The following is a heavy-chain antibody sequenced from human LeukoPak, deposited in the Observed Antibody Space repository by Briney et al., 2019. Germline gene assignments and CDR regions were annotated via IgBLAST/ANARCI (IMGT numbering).Heavy chain of an antibody. CDR1: GFTFSNYN. D-gene: IGHD2-2*01. Sequence: GGALRLSCAAPGFTFSNYNMNWVRQAPGKGLEWVANIKQDGSEKYYVDSVKGRFTISRDNAKNSLYLQMNSLRAEDTAVYYCARDPLRDDIVVVPAASNKNDYWGQGTLVTVSS. CDR2: IKQDGSEK. CDR3: ARDPLRDDIVVVPAASNKNDY. J-gene: IGHJ4*02. V-gene: IGHV3-7*01.